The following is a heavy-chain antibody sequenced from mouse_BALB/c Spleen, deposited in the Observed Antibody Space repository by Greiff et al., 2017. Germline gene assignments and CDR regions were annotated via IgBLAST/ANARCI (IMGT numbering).Heavy chain of an antibody. D-gene: IGHD1-1*01. J-gene: IGHJ4*01. V-gene: IGHV1-54*01. CDR3: ARRYGSSRYAMDY. CDR1: GYAFTNYL. Sequence: QVHVKQSGAELVRPGTSVKVSCKASGYAFTNYLIEWVKQRPGQGLEWIGVINPGSGGTNYNEKFKGKATLTADKSSSTAYMQLSSLTSDDSAVYFCARRYGSSRYAMDYWGQGTSVTVSS. CDR2: INPGSGGT.